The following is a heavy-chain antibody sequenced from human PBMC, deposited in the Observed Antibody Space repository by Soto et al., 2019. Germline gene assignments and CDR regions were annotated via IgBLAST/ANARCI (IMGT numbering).Heavy chain of an antibody. D-gene: IGHD2-2*01. CDR2: MHTSGST. CDR3: VRASMPKAHFDS. CDR1: GGSIRGYY. V-gene: IGHV4-4*07. Sequence: SETLCVTCTVSGGSIRGYYWSWIRQSAGMGLEWIGRMHTSGSTNYNPSLKSRVTFSVDMSKNQISLKLTSVTAADTALYYCVRASMPKAHFDSWGQGTMVTVSS. J-gene: IGHJ4*02.